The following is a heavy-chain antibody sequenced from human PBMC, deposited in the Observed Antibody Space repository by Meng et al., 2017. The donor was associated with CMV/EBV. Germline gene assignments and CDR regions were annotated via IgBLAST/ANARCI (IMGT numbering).Heavy chain of an antibody. D-gene: IGHD2-2*01. J-gene: IGHJ6*02. CDR3: ARAIHGAQVVPAKLTVYYYGMDV. CDR2: ISYDGSNK. CDR1: GFTFSSYA. V-gene: IGHV3-30-3*01. Sequence: GESLKISCAASGFTFSSYAMHWVRQAPGKGLEWVAVISYDGSNKYYADSVKGRFTISRDNSKNTLYLQMNSLRAEDTAVYYCARAIHGAQVVPAKLTVYYYGMDVWGQGTTVTVSS.